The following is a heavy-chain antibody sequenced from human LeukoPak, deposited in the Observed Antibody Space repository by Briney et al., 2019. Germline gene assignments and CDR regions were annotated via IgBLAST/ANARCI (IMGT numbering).Heavy chain of an antibody. CDR1: GFTFSSYA. D-gene: IGHD3-22*01. V-gene: IGHV3-30-3*01. CDR2: ISYDGGNK. Sequence: PGGSLRLSCAASGFTFSSYAMHWVRQAPGKGLEWGAVISYDGGNKYYADSVKGRFTISRDNSKNTLYLQMNSLRAEDTAVYYCARVPYYYDSSGYYYSYFDYWGQGTLVTVSS. J-gene: IGHJ4*02. CDR3: ARVPYYYDSSGYYYSYFDY.